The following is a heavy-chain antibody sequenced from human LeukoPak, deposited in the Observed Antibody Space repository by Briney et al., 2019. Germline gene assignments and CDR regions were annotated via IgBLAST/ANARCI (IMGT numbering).Heavy chain of an antibody. CDR2: ISSSSSTI. CDR1: GXSFSTYT. D-gene: IGHD6-13*01. V-gene: IGHV3-48*02. J-gene: IGHJ4*02. CDR3: ARARRYRSSWYHDY. Sequence: GGSLRLSWAASGXSFSTYTMNWVRQAPGKGQDWVSYISSSSSTIYYADSVKGRFTISRDNANNSLYLQMNSLRDEDTAVYYCARARRYRSSWYHDYWGQGSLVTVSS.